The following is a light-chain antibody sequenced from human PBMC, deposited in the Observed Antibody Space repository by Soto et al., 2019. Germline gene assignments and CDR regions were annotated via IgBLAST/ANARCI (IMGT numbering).Light chain of an antibody. CDR2: LNSDGSH. J-gene: IGLJ2*01. CDR1: SGHSSYA. Sequence: QPVLTQSPSASASLGASVKLTCTLSSGHSSYAIAWHQQQPEKGPRYLMKLNSDGSHSKGDGIPDRFSGSSSGAARYLTISRLQSEDEADYYCQTWGTGNVVFGGGTKLTVL. CDR3: QTWGTGNVV. V-gene: IGLV4-69*01.